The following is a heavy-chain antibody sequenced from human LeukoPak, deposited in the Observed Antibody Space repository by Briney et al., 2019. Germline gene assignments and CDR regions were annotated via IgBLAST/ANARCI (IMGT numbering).Heavy chain of an antibody. Sequence: GGSLRLSCAVSGFTVSSYEMDWVRQAPGKGLEWVSYISTGGGDKRYADSVKCRFTISRDTAKNSLYLQMDSLRVEDTAVYYCARDQFHYYGMDVWGQGTTVTVS. CDR3: ARDQFHYYGMDV. J-gene: IGHJ6*02. V-gene: IGHV3-48*03. CDR2: ISTGGGDK. CDR1: GFTVSSYE.